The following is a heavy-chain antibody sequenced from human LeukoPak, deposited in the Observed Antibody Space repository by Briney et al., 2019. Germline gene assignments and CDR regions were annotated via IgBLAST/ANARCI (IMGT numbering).Heavy chain of an antibody. D-gene: IGHD1-26*01. V-gene: IGHV3-23*01. Sequence: GGSLRLSCAASGFTFSSYAVSWARQAPGKGLEWVSAISGSGGSTYYADSVKGRFTISRDNSKNTLYLQMNSLRAEDTAVYYCAKDQIVGATETTPFDYWGQGTLVTVSS. CDR1: GFTFSSYA. CDR3: AKDQIVGATETTPFDY. CDR2: ISGSGGST. J-gene: IGHJ4*02.